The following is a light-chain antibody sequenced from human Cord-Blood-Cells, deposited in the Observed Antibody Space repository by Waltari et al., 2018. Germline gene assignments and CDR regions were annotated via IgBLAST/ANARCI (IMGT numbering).Light chain of an antibody. J-gene: IGKJ3*01. CDR3: QQYDNLPAFT. V-gene: IGKV1-33*01. CDR2: DAS. CDR1: QDISNY. Sequence: DIPMTQSPSSLSASVGDRVTIPCQARQDISNYLNWYQQKPGKAPKLLIYDASNLETGVPSRFSGSGSGTDFTFTISSLQPGDIATYYCQQYDNLPAFTFGPGTKVDIK.